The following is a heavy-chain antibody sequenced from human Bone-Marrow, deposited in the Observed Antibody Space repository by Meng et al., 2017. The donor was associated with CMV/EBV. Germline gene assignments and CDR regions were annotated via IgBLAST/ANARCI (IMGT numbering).Heavy chain of an antibody. D-gene: IGHD2-8*02. CDR3: ARSPGFWSLDY. V-gene: IGHV4-4*01. Sequence: TCAVYGDSISRNLWWSWVRQPPGKGLEWIGEISYSGDTKYNPSLQSRATISSDTTNNRFSLRLNSVTAADTGVYFCARSPGFWSLDYWGRGTLVTVSS. CDR1: GDSISRNLW. CDR2: ISYSGDT. J-gene: IGHJ4*02.